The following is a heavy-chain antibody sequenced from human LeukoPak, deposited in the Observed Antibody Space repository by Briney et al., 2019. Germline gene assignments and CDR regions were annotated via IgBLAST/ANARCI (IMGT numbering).Heavy chain of an antibody. Sequence: SETLSLTCTVSGGSISSNNYWAWIRQPPGMGLEWIGTIHYSGNTYYNPSLRSRVTFSVDTSKNQFSLRLSSVTAADTAVYYCARHEEEDGYNAKTLDYWGQGTLATVSS. CDR3: ARHEEEDGYNAKTLDY. CDR1: GGSISSNNY. D-gene: IGHD5-24*01. V-gene: IGHV4-39*01. J-gene: IGHJ4*02. CDR2: IHYSGNT.